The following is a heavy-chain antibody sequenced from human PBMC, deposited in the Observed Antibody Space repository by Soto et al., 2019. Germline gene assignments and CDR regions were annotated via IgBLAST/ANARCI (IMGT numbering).Heavy chain of an antibody. J-gene: IGHJ4*02. CDR3: ASPNAAATQWYYFDY. V-gene: IGHV4-34*01. Sequence: QVQLQQWGAGLLKPSETLSLTCAVYGGSFSGYYWSWIRQPPGKGLEWIGEINHSGSTNYNTCLKSRVTISVDTSKNQFTLKLSSVTAADTAVYYCASPNAAATQWYYFDYWGQGTLVTVSS. CDR1: GGSFSGYY. D-gene: IGHD2-15*01. CDR2: INHSGST.